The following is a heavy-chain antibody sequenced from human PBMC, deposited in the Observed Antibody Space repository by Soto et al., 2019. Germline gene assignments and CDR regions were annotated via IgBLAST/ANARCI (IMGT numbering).Heavy chain of an antibody. Sequence: GGSLRLSCAASGFTFSNAWMSWVRQAPGKGLEWVALISFTGTNEYYADSVKGRFTISRDNSKNTLYLQMNSLRAEDTAVYFCARVPGYDSAGYYNSGYWGQGTLVTVSS. D-gene: IGHD3-22*01. CDR3: ARVPGYDSAGYYNSGY. V-gene: IGHV3-30-3*01. J-gene: IGHJ4*02. CDR2: ISFTGTNE. CDR1: GFTFSNAW.